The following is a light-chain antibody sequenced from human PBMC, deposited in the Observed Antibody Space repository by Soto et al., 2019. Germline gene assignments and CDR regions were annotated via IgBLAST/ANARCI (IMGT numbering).Light chain of an antibody. J-gene: IGKJ1*01. Sequence: EIVMTQSPATLSMSPGERATLSCRASQSVSSNLAWYQQKPGQAPRLLIYGASTRATGIPARFSGSGSGTEFTLTISSLQYEDFAVYSCQQYNNWPPTLGQGTKVDIK. CDR3: QQYNNWPPT. CDR1: QSVSSN. CDR2: GAS. V-gene: IGKV3-15*01.